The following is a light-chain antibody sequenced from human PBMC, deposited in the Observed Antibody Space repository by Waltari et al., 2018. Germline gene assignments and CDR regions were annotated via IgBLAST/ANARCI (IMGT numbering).Light chain of an antibody. Sequence: IQLTQSSSSPSASVGDRVTITCRASQGISNYLAWYQQKPGKAPKLLIYAASTLQSGVPTRFSGSGSATDFTLTISSLQPEDVATYYCQQLNSYQWTFGQGTTVEIK. CDR2: AAS. CDR3: QQLNSYQWT. CDR1: QGISNY. J-gene: IGKJ1*01. V-gene: IGKV1-9*01.